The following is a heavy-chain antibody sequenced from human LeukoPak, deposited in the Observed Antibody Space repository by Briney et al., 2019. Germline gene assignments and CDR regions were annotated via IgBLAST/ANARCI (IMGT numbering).Heavy chain of an antibody. Sequence: SSETLSLTCTVSGGSISSSSYYWGWIRQPPGKGLEWIGSIYYSGSTYYNPSLKSRVTISVDTSKNQFSLKLSSVTVADTAVYYCARGGSYEYFQHWGQGTLVTVSS. D-gene: IGHD1-26*01. V-gene: IGHV4-39*07. J-gene: IGHJ1*01. CDR1: GGSISSSSYY. CDR3: ARGGSYEYFQH. CDR2: IYYSGST.